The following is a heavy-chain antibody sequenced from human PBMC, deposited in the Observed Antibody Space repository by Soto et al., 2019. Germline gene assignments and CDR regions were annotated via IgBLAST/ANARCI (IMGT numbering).Heavy chain of an antibody. CDR3: ARDDGTFDY. CDR1: GFNCSRYW. Sequence: VQLVESGGGLVQPGGSLRLSCTVSGFNCSRYWMNWVRQAPGKGLEWVANSRPDTDDRFHADSVRGRFSISRDNAKKSLFLQMNSLRVEDTAVYYCARDDGTFDYWGQGILVTVSS. V-gene: IGHV3-7*04. CDR2: SRPDTDDR. J-gene: IGHJ4*02. D-gene: IGHD1-26*01.